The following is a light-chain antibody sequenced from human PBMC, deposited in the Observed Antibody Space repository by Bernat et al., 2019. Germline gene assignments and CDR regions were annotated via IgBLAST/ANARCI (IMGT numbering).Light chain of an antibody. V-gene: IGKV1-33*01. CDR1: QDISNY. CDR3: QQYENLPRT. CDR2: DAS. J-gene: IGKJ1*01. Sequence: DIQMTQSPSSLSASVGDRVTITCQASQDISNYLNWYQQKPGKAPKLLIYDASNLETGVPSRFSGSGSGTDFTFTISSPQPEDIATYYCQQYENLPRTFGQGTKVEIK.